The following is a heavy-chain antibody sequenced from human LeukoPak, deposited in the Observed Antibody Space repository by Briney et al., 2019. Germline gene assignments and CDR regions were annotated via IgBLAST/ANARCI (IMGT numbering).Heavy chain of an antibody. Sequence: GASVKVSCKASGYTFTGYYMHWVRQAPGQGLEWMGWINPNSGGTNYAQKFQGRVTMTRDTSTSTVYMELSSLRSEDTAVYYCARGWEHSGYDFPSDYWGQGTLVTVSS. D-gene: IGHD5-12*01. V-gene: IGHV1-2*02. CDR2: INPNSGGT. CDR1: GYTFTGYY. J-gene: IGHJ4*02. CDR3: ARGWEHSGYDFPSDY.